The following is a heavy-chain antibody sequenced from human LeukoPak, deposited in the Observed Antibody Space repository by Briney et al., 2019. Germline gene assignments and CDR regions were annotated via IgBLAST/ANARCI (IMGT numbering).Heavy chain of an antibody. CDR3: AKYPYYDSSGYYYADGYFDY. V-gene: IGHV3-23*01. J-gene: IGHJ4*02. D-gene: IGHD3-22*01. CDR2: ISGSGGST. CDR1: GFTFSSYA. Sequence: GGSLRLSCAASGFTFSSYAMSWVRQAPGKGLEWVSAISGSGGSTYYADSVKGRFTISRDNSKNTLYLQMNSLRAEDTAVYYCAKYPYYDSSGYYYADGYFDYRGQGTLVTVSS.